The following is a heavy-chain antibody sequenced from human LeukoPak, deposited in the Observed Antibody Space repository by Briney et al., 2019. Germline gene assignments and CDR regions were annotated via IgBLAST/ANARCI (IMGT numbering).Heavy chain of an antibody. Sequence: SETLSLTCAVYGGSFSGYYWSWIRQPPGKGLEWIGEINHSGSTYYNPSLKSRVSISVDRSKNQFSLKLSSVTAADTAVYYCAREGSIAPAGNWFDPWGQGTLVTVSS. CDR2: INHSGST. D-gene: IGHD6-13*01. V-gene: IGHV4-34*01. CDR1: GGSFSGYY. CDR3: AREGSIAPAGNWFDP. J-gene: IGHJ5*02.